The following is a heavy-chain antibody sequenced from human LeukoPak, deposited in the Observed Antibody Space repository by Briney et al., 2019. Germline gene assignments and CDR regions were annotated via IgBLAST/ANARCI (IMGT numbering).Heavy chain of an antibody. V-gene: IGHV3-23*01. CDR3: VKSNNLGGDY. CDR2: INGGGDNT. J-gene: IGHJ4*02. Sequence: GGSLRLSCAASKFVFSNYAMSWVRQAPGKGPEWVAAINGGGDNTYYADSVKGRLTISRDNSKKTVYLQMQSLRVEDTAVYYCVKSNNLGGDYWGQGTLVTVSS. D-gene: IGHD1/OR15-1a*01. CDR1: KFVFSNYA.